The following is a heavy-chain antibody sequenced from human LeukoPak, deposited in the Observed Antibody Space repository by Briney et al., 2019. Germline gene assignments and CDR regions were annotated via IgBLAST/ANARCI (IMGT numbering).Heavy chain of an antibody. D-gene: IGHD6-13*01. CDR1: GGSISSGSYY. CDR3: ARARGSIAAAGTRAFDI. Sequence: PSQTLSLTCTVSGGSISSGSYYWSWIRQPAGKGLEWIGRIYTSGSTNYNPSLKSRVTISVDTSKNQFSLKLSSVTAADTAVYYCARARGSIAAAGTRAFDIWGQGTMVTVSS. V-gene: IGHV4-61*02. J-gene: IGHJ3*02. CDR2: IYTSGST.